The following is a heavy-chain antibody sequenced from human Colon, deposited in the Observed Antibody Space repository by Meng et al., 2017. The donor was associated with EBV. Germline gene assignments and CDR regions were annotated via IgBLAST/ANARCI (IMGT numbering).Heavy chain of an antibody. D-gene: IGHD3-10*01. J-gene: IGHJ4*02. Sequence: HLPLPGSGPRPVNPSETLSLTGTVSGGSISISSYYWGWIRQPPGKGLEWIGSIYYNGSTYYNPSLKSRVTISVDTSKNQFSLKLNSVTAADTAVYYCARRRYYYGSGSYHSYYFDYWGQGALVTVSS. CDR1: GGSISISSYY. CDR3: ARRRYYYGSGSYHSYYFDY. V-gene: IGHV4-39*01. CDR2: IYYNGST.